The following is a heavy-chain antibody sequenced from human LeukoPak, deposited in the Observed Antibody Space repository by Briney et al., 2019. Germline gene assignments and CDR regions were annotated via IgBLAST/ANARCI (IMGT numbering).Heavy chain of an antibody. Sequence: GASVKVSCKVSGGTFNSYAINWVRQAPGRGLEWMGGIIPILTAKTNAQEFQGRVILSADESTTTAYMELSSLRSDDTAVYYCWVAGLGFSETSFDYWGQGTLVTVSS. V-gene: IGHV1-69*13. CDR1: GGTFNSYA. J-gene: IGHJ4*02. D-gene: IGHD2-15*01. CDR2: IIPILTAK. CDR3: WVAGLGFSETSFDY.